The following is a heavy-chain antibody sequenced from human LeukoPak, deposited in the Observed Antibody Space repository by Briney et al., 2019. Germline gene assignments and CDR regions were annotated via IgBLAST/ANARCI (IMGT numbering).Heavy chain of an antibody. CDR2: ISAYNGNT. J-gene: IGHJ4*02. D-gene: IGHD2-2*01. CDR3: ARNSDIVVVPAAVDY. CDR1: GYTLTELS. Sequence: ASVKVSCKVSGYTLTELSMHWVRQAPGQGLEWMGWISAYNGNTNYAQKLQGRVTMTTDTSTSTAYMELRSLRSDDTAVYYCARNSDIVVVPAAVDYWGQGTLVTVSS. V-gene: IGHV1-18*01.